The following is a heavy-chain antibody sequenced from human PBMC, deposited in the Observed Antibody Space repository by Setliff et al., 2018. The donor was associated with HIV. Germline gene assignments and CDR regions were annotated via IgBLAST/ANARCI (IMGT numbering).Heavy chain of an antibody. J-gene: IGHJ3*02. V-gene: IGHV4-59*01. Sequence: SETLSLTCTVSAYSIRNGYYWSWIRQPPGKGLEWIGYIYDSGSPKYNPSLKSRVTISIDTSKSQISLKLTSVTAADTAMYHCARVYYFDSSGYYQRGDVFDIWGQGTMVTVSS. CDR3: ARVYYFDSSGYYQRGDVFDI. CDR1: AYSIRNGYY. CDR2: IYDSGSP. D-gene: IGHD3-22*01.